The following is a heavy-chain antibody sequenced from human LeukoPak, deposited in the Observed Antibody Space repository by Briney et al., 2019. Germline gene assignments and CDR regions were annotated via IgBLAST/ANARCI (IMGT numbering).Heavy chain of an antibody. CDR2: IYYNENT. CDR3: ARIVRSGTTFDY. Sequence: PSETLSLTCTVSGGSISTYYWSWIRQPPGKGLEWIGYIYYNENTNYNPSLKSRVTISVDTSKNQFSLKLSSVTAADTAVYYCARIVRSGTTFDYWGQGTLVTVSS. D-gene: IGHD1-7*01. CDR1: GGSISTYY. J-gene: IGHJ4*02. V-gene: IGHV4-59*08.